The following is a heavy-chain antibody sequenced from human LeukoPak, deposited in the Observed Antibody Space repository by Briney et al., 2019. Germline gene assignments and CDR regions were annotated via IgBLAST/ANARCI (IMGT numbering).Heavy chain of an antibody. CDR2: IDISGGST. CDR1: GFTFNSHA. J-gene: IGHJ4*02. CDR3: ARDHDSSGYYSHFES. D-gene: IGHD3-22*01. V-gene: IGHV3-23*01. Sequence: GGSLRLSCAVSGFTFNSHAMCWVRQAPGKGLEWVSSIDISGGSTYYADSVKGRFTISRDNAKNSLYLQMNSQRDEDTAMYYCARDHDSSGYYSHFESWGQGTLVTVSS.